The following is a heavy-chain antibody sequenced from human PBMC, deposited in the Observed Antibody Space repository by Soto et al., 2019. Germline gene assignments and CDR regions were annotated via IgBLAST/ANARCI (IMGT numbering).Heavy chain of an antibody. CDR1: GYTFTSYY. J-gene: IGHJ5*02. CDR2: IVVGSGNT. CDR3: AAKEMTAADTGWFDP. Sequence: SVKVSCKASGYTFTSYYMHWVRQAPGQGLEWFGLIVVGSGNTNYVEKFHERVTITRDMSTSTAYMELSSLRFEDTAVYYCAAKEMTAADTGWFDPWGRGTLVTVSS. V-gene: IGHV1-58*02. D-gene: IGHD5-18*01.